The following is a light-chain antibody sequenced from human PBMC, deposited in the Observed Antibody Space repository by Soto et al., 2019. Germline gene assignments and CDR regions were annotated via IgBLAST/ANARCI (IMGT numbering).Light chain of an antibody. V-gene: IGKV1-12*01. CDR1: QSIASW. CDR2: AAS. Sequence: GDGVTIPCRASQSIASWLTWYQQKPGKAPKVLIYAASRLQSGVPSRFSGSESGTTFTLTITNLQPEDFATYYCQQASSFPLTFGGGTKVDIK. J-gene: IGKJ4*01. CDR3: QQASSFPLT.